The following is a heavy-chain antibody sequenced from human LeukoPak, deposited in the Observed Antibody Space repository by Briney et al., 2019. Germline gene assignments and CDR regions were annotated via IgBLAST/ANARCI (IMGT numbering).Heavy chain of an antibody. D-gene: IGHD2-15*01. CDR1: GYSISSGYY. V-gene: IGHV4-38-2*02. CDR2: IYHSGNT. Sequence: PSETLSLTCTVSGYSISSGYYWGWIRQPPGKGLEWIGSIYHSGNTYYNPSLKSRVTISVDTSKNQFSLKLSSVTAADTAVYYCARDSPEVVGYWGQGTLVTVTS. J-gene: IGHJ4*02. CDR3: ARDSPEVVGY.